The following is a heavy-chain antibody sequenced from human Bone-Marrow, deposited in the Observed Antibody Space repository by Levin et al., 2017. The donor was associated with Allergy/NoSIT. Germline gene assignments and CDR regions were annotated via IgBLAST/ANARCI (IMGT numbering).Heavy chain of an antibody. J-gene: IGHJ3*02. CDR2: ISSSGSDM. D-gene: IGHD2-21*01. CDR3: ARGIIGDVRAAHKEAFDI. CDR1: GFTFSIYS. V-gene: IGHV3-21*01. Sequence: PGGSLRLSCTVSGFTFSIYSINWVRQAPGKGLEWVSSISSSGSDMYYVDSVRGRFTISRDNAKNSLTLQMNSLRAEDTAVYYCARGIIGDVRAAHKEAFDIWGQGTMVSVSS.